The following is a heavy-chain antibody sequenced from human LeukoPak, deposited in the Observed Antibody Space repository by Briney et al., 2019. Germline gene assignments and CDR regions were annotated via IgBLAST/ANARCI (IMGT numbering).Heavy chain of an antibody. J-gene: IGHJ4*02. Sequence: GGSLRLSCAASGITFSSYAVNWVRQAPGKGLEWVSTITGTGGDTNYADSVKGRVTISRDNSKNTLYLQMNSLRAEDTATYYCAKGGANRVYYFDSWGQGTLVTVPS. D-gene: IGHD2/OR15-2a*01. CDR3: AKGGANRVYYFDS. CDR1: GITFSSYA. V-gene: IGHV3-23*01. CDR2: ITGTGGDT.